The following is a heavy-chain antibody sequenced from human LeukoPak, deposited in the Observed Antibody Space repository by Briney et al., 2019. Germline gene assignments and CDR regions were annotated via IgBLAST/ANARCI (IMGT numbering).Heavy chain of an antibody. D-gene: IGHD3-10*02. J-gene: IGHJ6*04. CDR2: TKEDGSEK. CDR1: GFTFSNYW. Sequence: PGGSLRLSCAASGFTFSNYWMSWVRQAPGKGLEWVANTKEDGSEKYYVDSVKGRFTISRDNAKNSLSLQVNSLSAEDTAVYYCAELGITMIGGVWGKGTTVTISS. CDR3: AELGITMIGGV. V-gene: IGHV3-7*01.